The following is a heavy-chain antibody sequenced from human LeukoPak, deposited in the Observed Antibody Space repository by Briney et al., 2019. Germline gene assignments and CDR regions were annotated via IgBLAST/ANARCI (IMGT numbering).Heavy chain of an antibody. V-gene: IGHV4-4*02. Sequence: SETLSLTCAVSGGSISSSNWWSWVRQPPGKRLEWIGEIYRSGSTNYNPSLKSRVTISVDKSKNQFSLKLSSVTAADTAVYYCARSVGYYYDSGGYLDYWGQGTLVTVSS. D-gene: IGHD3-22*01. CDR2: IYRSGST. J-gene: IGHJ4*02. CDR1: GGSISSSNW. CDR3: ARSVGYYYDSGGYLDY.